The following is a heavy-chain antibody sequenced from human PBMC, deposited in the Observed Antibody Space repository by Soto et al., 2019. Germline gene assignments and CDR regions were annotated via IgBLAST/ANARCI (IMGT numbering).Heavy chain of an antibody. CDR3: ANHGGAAAGTGY. V-gene: IGHV3-30*18. J-gene: IGHJ4*02. CDR1: GFTFSSYG. D-gene: IGHD6-13*01. CDR2: ISYDGSNK. Sequence: QVQLVESGGGVVQPGRSLRLSCAASGFTFSSYGMHWVRQAPGKGLEWVAVISYDGSNKYYADSVKGRFTISRDNSKNTLYLQMNSRRAEDTAVYYCANHGGAAAGTGYWGQGTLVTVSS.